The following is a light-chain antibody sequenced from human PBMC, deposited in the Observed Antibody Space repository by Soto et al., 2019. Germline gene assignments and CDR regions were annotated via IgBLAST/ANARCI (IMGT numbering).Light chain of an antibody. CDR1: ESIRTW. Sequence: DIQMTQSPSTLSASIGDRVTITCRASESIRTWLAWYQHKPGKAPKFLIYDASTLESGVPPRFSGSGSGTEFTLTISSLQPDDFATYDCQQYNYYPRTFGQGTKVEI. CDR2: DAS. J-gene: IGKJ1*01. V-gene: IGKV1-5*01. CDR3: QQYNYYPRT.